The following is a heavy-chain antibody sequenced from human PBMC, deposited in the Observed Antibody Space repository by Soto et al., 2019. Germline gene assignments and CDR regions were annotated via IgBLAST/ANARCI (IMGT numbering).Heavy chain of an antibody. J-gene: IGHJ4*02. Sequence: SETLSLTCAVYGGSFSGYYWSWIRQPPGKGLEWIGEINHSGSTNYNPSLKSRVTISVDTSKNQFSLKLSSVTAADTAVYYCARGGVVVVAASNWALDYWGQGTLVTVSS. CDR3: ARGGVVVVAASNWALDY. CDR2: INHSGST. CDR1: GGSFSGYY. D-gene: IGHD2-15*01. V-gene: IGHV4-34*01.